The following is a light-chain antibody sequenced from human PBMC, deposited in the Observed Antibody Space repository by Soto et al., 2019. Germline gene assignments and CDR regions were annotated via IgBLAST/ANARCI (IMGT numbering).Light chain of an antibody. CDR1: HSVPRSY. V-gene: IGKV3-20*01. J-gene: IGKJ5*01. Sequence: EIVLTQSPGTLSLSPGERATLSCRASHSVPRSYLAWYQQKPGQAPRLLMYGVSSRAPGIPDRFSGSGSGTAFTLTISRLEPEDFAVYYCQQYGSSPITFGQGTRLEIK. CDR2: GVS. CDR3: QQYGSSPIT.